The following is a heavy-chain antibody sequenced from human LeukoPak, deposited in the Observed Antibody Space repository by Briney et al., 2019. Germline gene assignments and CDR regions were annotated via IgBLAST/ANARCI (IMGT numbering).Heavy chain of an antibody. D-gene: IGHD3-22*01. CDR2: INPNSGGT. J-gene: IGHJ4*02. CDR3: ASEVDYYDSSGVDY. Sequence: ASVKVSCKASGYTFTSYDINWVRQATGQGLEWMGWINPNSGGTNYAQKFQGRVTMTRDTSISTAYMELSRLRSDDTAVYYCASEVDYYDSSGVDYWGQGTLVTVSS. CDR1: GYTFTSYD. V-gene: IGHV1-2*02.